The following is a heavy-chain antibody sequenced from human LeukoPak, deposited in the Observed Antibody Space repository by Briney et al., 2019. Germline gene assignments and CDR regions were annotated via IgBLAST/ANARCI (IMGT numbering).Heavy chain of an antibody. V-gene: IGHV1-18*01. J-gene: IGHJ5*02. CDR3: TRDHNTIFGVVIQAGFDP. CDR1: GYIFTSYG. D-gene: IGHD3-3*01. Sequence: ASVKVSCTASGYIFTSYGISWVRQAPGQGLEWMGWISGYNGNTNYVQKLQGRVIMTTDTSMSTAYMELRSLRSDDTAVYYCTRDHNTIFGVVIQAGFDPWGQGTLVTVSS. CDR2: ISGYNGNT.